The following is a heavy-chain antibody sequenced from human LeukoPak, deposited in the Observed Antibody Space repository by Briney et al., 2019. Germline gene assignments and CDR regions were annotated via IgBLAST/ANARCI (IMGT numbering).Heavy chain of an antibody. D-gene: IGHD6-13*01. Sequence: GGSLGLSCAASGFTFSSYSMNWVRQAPGKGLEWVSSISSSGGYIYYADSVKGRFTISRDNAKNTLYLQINSLRAEDTAVYYCARVSKQLAFDYWGQGTLVTVSS. J-gene: IGHJ4*02. CDR2: ISSSGGYI. CDR3: ARVSKQLAFDY. V-gene: IGHV3-21*01. CDR1: GFTFSSYS.